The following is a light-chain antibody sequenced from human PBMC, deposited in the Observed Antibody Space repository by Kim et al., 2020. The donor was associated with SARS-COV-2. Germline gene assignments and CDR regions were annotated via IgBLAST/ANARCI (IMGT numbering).Light chain of an antibody. Sequence: SPGERATLSCTASQSVSSSYLAWYQQKPGQAPRVLIYGASSRATGIPDRFSGSGSGTDFTLTISRLEPEDFAVYYCQQYGSSPRTFGQGTKVEIK. J-gene: IGKJ1*01. CDR2: GAS. CDR1: QSVSSSY. CDR3: QQYGSSPRT. V-gene: IGKV3-20*01.